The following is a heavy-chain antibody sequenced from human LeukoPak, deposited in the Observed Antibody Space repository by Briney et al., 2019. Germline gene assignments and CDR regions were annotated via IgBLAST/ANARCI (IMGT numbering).Heavy chain of an antibody. J-gene: IGHJ4*02. CDR3: AIDGVVVVTATLSYFDY. V-gene: IGHV3-21*01. CDR1: GFTFSSYS. D-gene: IGHD2-21*02. CDR2: ISSSSSYI. Sequence: PGGSLRLSCAASGFTFSSYSMNWVRQAPGKGLEWVSSISSSSSYIYYADSVKGRFTISRDNAKNSPYLQMNSLRAEDTAVYYCAIDGVVVVTATLSYFDYWGQGTLVTVSS.